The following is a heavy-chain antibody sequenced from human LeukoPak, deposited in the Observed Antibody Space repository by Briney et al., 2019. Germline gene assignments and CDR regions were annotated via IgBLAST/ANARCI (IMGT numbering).Heavy chain of an antibody. CDR3: ARAITVTVGLYAGCHFDY. Sequence: LQTLSLTCTVSGGSISSGGYYWSWIRQHPGKGLEWIGYIYYSGSTYYNPSLKSRVTISVDTSKNQFSLKLSSVTAADTAVYYCARAITVTVGLYAGCHFDYWGQGTLVTVSS. CDR1: GGSISSGGYY. V-gene: IGHV4-31*03. D-gene: IGHD4-17*01. CDR2: IYYSGST. J-gene: IGHJ4*02.